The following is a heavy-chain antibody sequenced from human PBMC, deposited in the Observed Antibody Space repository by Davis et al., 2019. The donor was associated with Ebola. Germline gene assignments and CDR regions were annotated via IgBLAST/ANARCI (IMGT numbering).Heavy chain of an antibody. CDR2: IRSKAYGGTT. CDR3: TTEGYGFHFYYYYYMDV. V-gene: IGHV3-49*04. CDR1: GFTFSSYA. J-gene: IGHJ6*03. Sequence: GESLKISCAASGFTFSSYAMSWVRQAPGKGLEWVGFIRSKAYGGTTEYAASVKGRFTISRDDSKSIAYLQMNSLKTEDTAVYYCTTEGYGFHFYYYYYMDVWGKGTTVTVSS. D-gene: IGHD5-18*01.